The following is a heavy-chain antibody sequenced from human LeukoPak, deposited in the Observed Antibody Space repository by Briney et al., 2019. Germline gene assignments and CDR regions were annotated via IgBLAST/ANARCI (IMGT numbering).Heavy chain of an antibody. J-gene: IGHJ4*02. CDR1: GGSISSNYW. D-gene: IGHD2-15*01. CDR3: ATRATGGLW. Sequence: PSETLSLTCAVSGGSISSNYWSTWVRQPPGKGLEWIGEIHDSGGTNYNPSLKSRVTISIDKSKNQFSLNLTSVTAADTAVYYCATRATGGLWWGQGTLVTVSS. V-gene: IGHV4-4*02. CDR2: IHDSGGT.